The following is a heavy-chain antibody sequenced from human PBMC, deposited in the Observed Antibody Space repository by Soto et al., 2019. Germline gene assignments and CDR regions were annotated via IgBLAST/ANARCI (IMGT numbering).Heavy chain of an antibody. CDR3: ASYCCSSTRCPGVDV. V-gene: IGHV4-30-4*01. D-gene: IGHD2-2*01. J-gene: IGHJ6*01. Sequence: QVQLQESGPGLVKPSQTLSLICTVSGGSISSADYYWTWIRQPPGKGLEWIGYIYSSGSTYYNPSLKSRVTISADTSKNQFSLKLSSVTAADTAIYYCASYCCSSTRCPGVDVWGQGTTVTVSS. CDR2: IYSSGST. CDR1: GGSISSADYY.